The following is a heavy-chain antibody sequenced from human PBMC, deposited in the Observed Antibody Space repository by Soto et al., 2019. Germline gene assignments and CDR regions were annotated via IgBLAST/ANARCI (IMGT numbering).Heavy chain of an antibody. D-gene: IGHD2-15*01. J-gene: IGHJ5*02. V-gene: IGHV4-59*01. CDR2: IYYSGST. Sequence: SETLSLTCTVSGGSISSYYWSWIRQPPGKGLEWIGYIYYSGSTNYNPSLKSRVTISVDTSKNQFSLKLSSVTAADTAVYYCARVGGYCSGGSCYGEGWFDPWGQGALVTVSS. CDR1: GGSISSYY. CDR3: ARVGGYCSGGSCYGEGWFDP.